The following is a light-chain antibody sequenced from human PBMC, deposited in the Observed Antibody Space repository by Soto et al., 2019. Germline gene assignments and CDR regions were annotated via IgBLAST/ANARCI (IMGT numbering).Light chain of an antibody. CDR3: SSYTTTDTYV. Sequence: QSVLTQPASVSGSPGQSITISCTGTSSDVVGYNYVSWFQQYPGKAPKLMIYDVSTRPSGVSNRFSGSKSGNTASLTISGLQAEDEADYYCSSYTTTDTYVFGTGTKLTVL. CDR2: DVS. J-gene: IGLJ1*01. V-gene: IGLV2-14*01. CDR1: SSDVVGYNY.